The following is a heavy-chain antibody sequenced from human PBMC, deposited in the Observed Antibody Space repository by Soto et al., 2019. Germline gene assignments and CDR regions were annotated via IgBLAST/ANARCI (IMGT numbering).Heavy chain of an antibody. J-gene: IGHJ4*02. CDR3: ATSYGSGYRTFDS. CDR2: INPILSMS. Sequence: QVQLVQSGADVQRPGSSVRVSCKASGDTFNFYSINWVRQAPGLGLHWIGRINPILSMSNYAPRFQGRVTMFEYKSRSTGYMELSSLRSEVTAMYYCATSYGSGYRTFDSWGQGALFTVSS. V-gene: IGHV1-69*02. D-gene: IGHD3-10*01. CDR1: GDTFNFYS.